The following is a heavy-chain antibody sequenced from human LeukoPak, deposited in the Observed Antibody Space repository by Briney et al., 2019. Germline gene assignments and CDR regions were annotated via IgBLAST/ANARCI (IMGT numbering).Heavy chain of an antibody. J-gene: IGHJ4*02. D-gene: IGHD4-11*01. CDR1: GGSISSYY. CDR2: IYYSGST. V-gene: IGHV4-59*01. CDR3: ARSGSNSYYFDY. Sequence: SETLSLTCTVSGGSISSYYSSWIRQLPGKGLEWIGYIYYSGSTNYNPSLKSRVTISVDTSKNQFSLKLSSVTAADTAVYYCARSGSNSYYFDYWGQGTLVTVSS.